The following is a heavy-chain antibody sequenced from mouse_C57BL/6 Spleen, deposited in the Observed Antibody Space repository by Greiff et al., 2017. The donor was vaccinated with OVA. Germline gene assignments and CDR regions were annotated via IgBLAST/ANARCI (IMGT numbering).Heavy chain of an antibody. V-gene: IGHV3-6*01. CDR2: ISYDGSN. CDR3: ARDQITTAGFDV. J-gene: IGHJ1*03. CDR1: GYSITSGYY. D-gene: IGHD1-2*01. Sequence: EVKLLESGPGLVKPSQSLSLTCSVTGYSITSGYYWNWIRQFPGNKLEWMGYISYDGSNNYNPSLKNRISITRDTSKNQFFLKLNSVTTEDTATYYCARDQITTAGFDVWGTGTTVTVSS.